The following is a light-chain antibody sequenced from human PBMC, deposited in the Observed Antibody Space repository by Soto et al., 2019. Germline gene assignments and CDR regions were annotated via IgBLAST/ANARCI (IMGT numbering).Light chain of an antibody. Sequence: EIELTQSPGTLSLSPGERATLPCRASQSVSRSQLAWYQQKTGQAPRLLIYGASTRATGIPARFSGSGSGTEFTLTISSLQSEDFAVYYCQQYNNWPPWTFGQGTKVEIK. CDR1: QSVSRS. CDR2: GAS. J-gene: IGKJ1*01. V-gene: IGKV3-15*01. CDR3: QQYNNWPPWT.